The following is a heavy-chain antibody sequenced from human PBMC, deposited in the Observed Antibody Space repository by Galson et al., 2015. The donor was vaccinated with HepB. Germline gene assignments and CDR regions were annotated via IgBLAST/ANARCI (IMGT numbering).Heavy chain of an antibody. D-gene: IGHD6-19*01. CDR3: ARGQWLDRKYFQP. V-gene: IGHV3-11*01. CDR1: GFTFSDYY. Sequence: SLRLSCAASGFTFSDYYMIWVRQAPGKGLEWVSYIGNNGRTIYYADSVKGRFTISRDNAKNSLYRQMNSLRVEDTALYYCARGQWLDRKYFQPWGQGTLVTVSS. CDR2: IGNNGRTI. J-gene: IGHJ1*01.